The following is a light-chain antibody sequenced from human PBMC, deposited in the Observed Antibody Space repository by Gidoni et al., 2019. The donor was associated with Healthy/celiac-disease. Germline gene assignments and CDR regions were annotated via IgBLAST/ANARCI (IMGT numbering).Light chain of an antibody. CDR1: QSLLHSNGYNY. CDR3: MQALQTPPWT. V-gene: IGKV2-28*01. CDR2: LGS. Sequence: DIVMTQSPLSLPVTPGEPASISCRSSQSLLHSNGYNYLDWYLQKPGHSQQLLIYLGSNRASGVPDRFSGSGSGTDFTLKISRVEAEDVGVYYCMQALQTPPWTFGQGTKVEIK. J-gene: IGKJ1*01.